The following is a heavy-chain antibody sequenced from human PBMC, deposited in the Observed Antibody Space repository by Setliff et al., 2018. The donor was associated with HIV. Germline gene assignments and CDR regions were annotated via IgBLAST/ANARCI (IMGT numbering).Heavy chain of an antibody. CDR1: GGTSSTHA. V-gene: IGHV1-69*10. CDR3: AGPRGDEAFDI. D-gene: IGHD3-10*01. J-gene: IGHJ3*02. Sequence: GASVKVSCKASGGTSSTHAINWVRQAPGQGLEWMGQIISILDITTYAQSLQGRVTITADESTSTFYMELSSLRSADTAVYYCAGPRGDEAFDIWGQGTKVTVSS. CDR2: IISILDIT.